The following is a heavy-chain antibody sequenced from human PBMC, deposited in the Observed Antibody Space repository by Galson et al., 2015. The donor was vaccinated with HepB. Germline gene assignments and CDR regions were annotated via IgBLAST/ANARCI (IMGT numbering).Heavy chain of an antibody. CDR3: ARPRDVGSGWTRVEWFFDL. D-gene: IGHD6-19*01. Sequence: FLRLSCAASGFNFRRFAMTWVRQAPGRGLQWVSGISGSGLFKNSADSVTGRFAISRDNSKNTLYLQMNGLGAGDTALYFCARPRDVGSGWTRVEWFFDLWGRGTLVTVSS. CDR1: GFNFRRFA. CDR2: ISGSGLFK. V-gene: IGHV3-23*01. J-gene: IGHJ2*01.